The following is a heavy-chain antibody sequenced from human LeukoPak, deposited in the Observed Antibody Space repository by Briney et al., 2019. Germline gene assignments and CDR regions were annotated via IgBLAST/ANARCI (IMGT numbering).Heavy chain of an antibody. D-gene: IGHD6-19*01. V-gene: IGHV4-4*07. CDR1: GSSISNYY. CDR3: ARAAEYTSGWYLFDY. J-gene: IGHJ4*02. CDR2: IYTSGGT. Sequence: PSETLSLTCTVSGSSISNYYWTWIRQPAGKGLEWIGRIYTSGGTNYNPSLKTRVTMSVDTSKNQVSLKLSSVTGADTAMYYCARAAEYTSGWYLFDYWGQGILVTVSA.